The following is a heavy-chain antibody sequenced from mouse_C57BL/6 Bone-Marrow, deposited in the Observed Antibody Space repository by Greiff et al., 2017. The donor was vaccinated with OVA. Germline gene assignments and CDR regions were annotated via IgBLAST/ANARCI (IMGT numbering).Heavy chain of an antibody. Sequence: QVQLQQSGAELARPGASVKLSCKASGYTFTSYGISWVKQRTGQGLEWIGRIHPSDSDTNYNQKFKGKATLTVDKSSSTAYMQLSSLTSEDSAVYYCAIAYYDYDKDYWGQGTTLTVSS. CDR1: GYTFTSYG. CDR2: IHPSDSDT. V-gene: IGHV1-74*01. D-gene: IGHD2-4*01. J-gene: IGHJ2*01. CDR3: AIAYYDYDKDY.